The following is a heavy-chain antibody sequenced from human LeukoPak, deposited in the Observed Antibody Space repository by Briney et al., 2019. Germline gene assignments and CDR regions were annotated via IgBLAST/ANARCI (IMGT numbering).Heavy chain of an antibody. V-gene: IGHV3-11*01. CDR2: ISSSGSTI. D-gene: IGHD4-17*01. CDR1: GFTFSDYY. J-gene: IGHJ4*02. Sequence: GGSLRLSCAASGFTFSDYYMSWIRQAPGKGLEWVSYISSSGSTIYYADSVKGRFTISRDNAKNSLYLQMNSLRAEDTAVYYCASIHDYGDYYSDYWGQGTLVTVSS. CDR3: ASIHDYGDYYSDY.